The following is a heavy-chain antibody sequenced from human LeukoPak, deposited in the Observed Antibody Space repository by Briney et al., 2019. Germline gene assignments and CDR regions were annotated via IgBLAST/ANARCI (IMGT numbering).Heavy chain of an antibody. Sequence: GGSLRLSCAASGFTFSSYGMHWVRQAPGKGLEWVAVISHDGSKKYYADSVRGRFTISRDNSKNTLYLQMNSLRDEDTAVYYCAKDPYSGSFEYFQHWGQGTLVTVSS. CDR1: GFTFSSYG. J-gene: IGHJ1*01. V-gene: IGHV3-30*18. D-gene: IGHD1-26*01. CDR3: AKDPYSGSFEYFQH. CDR2: ISHDGSKK.